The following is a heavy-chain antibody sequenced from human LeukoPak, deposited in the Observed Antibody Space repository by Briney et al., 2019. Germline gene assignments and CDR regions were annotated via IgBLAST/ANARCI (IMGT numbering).Heavy chain of an antibody. J-gene: IGHJ4*02. CDR1: GYTFTDYY. D-gene: IGHD6-25*01. CDR2: INPNSGDT. CDR3: AKQYPRIAAAGTQKKLLDY. V-gene: IGHV1-2*02. Sequence: ASVRVSCKTSGYTFTDYYIHWVRQAPGQGLEWMGWINPNSGDTNLAQNFQGRVTMTRDTSISTAYMDLTRLISNDTAVYYCAKQYPRIAAAGTQKKLLDYWGQGTLVTVSS.